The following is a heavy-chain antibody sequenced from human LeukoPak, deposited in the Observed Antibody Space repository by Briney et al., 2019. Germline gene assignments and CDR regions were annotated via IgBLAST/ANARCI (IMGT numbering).Heavy chain of an antibody. V-gene: IGHV1-46*01. CDR1: GYTFTSYY. D-gene: IGHD4-23*01. Sequence: ASVKVSCKAYGYTFTSYYMHWVRQAPGQGLEWMGIINPSGGSTSYAQKFQGRVTMTRDMPTSTVYMELSSLRSEDTAVYYCAKAVYGGIDDAFDIWGQGTMVTVSS. CDR2: INPSGGST. J-gene: IGHJ3*02. CDR3: AKAVYGGIDDAFDI.